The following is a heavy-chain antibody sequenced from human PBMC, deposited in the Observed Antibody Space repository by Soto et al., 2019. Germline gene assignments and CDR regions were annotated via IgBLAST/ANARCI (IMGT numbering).Heavy chain of an antibody. CDR2: INHSGST. J-gene: IGHJ6*03. CDR1: GGSFSGYY. CDR3: ARSRPIDFWSGYYGYYYYYMDV. Sequence: SETLSLTCAVYGGSFSGYYWSWIRQPPGKGLEWIGEINHSGSTNYNPSLKSRVTISVDTSKNQFSLKLSSVTAADTAVYYCARSRPIDFWSGYYGYYYYYMDVWGKGTTVTVSS. V-gene: IGHV4-34*01. D-gene: IGHD3-3*01.